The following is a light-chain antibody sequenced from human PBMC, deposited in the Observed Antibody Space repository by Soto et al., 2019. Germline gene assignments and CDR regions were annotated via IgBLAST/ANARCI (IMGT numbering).Light chain of an antibody. CDR2: DAS. CDR3: QQYNSYSQT. J-gene: IGKJ1*01. CDR1: QSISSW. V-gene: IGKV1-5*01. Sequence: DIQMTQSPSTLSASVGDRVTITCRASQSISSWLAWYQQKPGKAPKLLIYDASSLESGVPSRFRGSGSGTEFSLTISSLHPDDFATYYCQQYNSYSQTFGQGTKVEI.